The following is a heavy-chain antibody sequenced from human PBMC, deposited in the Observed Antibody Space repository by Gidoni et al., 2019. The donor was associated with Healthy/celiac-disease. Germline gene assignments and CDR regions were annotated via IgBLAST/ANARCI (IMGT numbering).Heavy chain of an antibody. V-gene: IGHV3-30*18. Sequence: QVQLVESGGGVVQPGRSLRRSCAASGLTFSTYGMHWVRQAPGKGLEWVAVISYDGSNKYYADSVKGRFTISRDNSKNTLYLQMNSLRAEDTAVYYCAKEIGWDYYDSTGFDIWGQGTMVTVSS. CDR2: ISYDGSNK. J-gene: IGHJ3*02. D-gene: IGHD3-22*01. CDR1: GLTFSTYG. CDR3: AKEIGWDYYDSTGFDI.